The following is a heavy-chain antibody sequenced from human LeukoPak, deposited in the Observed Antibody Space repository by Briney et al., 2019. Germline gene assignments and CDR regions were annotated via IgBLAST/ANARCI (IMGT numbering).Heavy chain of an antibody. D-gene: IGHD1-20*01. CDR1: GSTFSSYT. Sequence: GGSLRLSCAASGSTFSSYTMNWVRQAPGKGLEWVSLISSSSSYIFYADSVKGRFTISRDNAKKSLYLQMNSLRAEDTAVYYCARPLSGTTDFDYWGQGTLVTVSS. CDR2: ISSSSSYI. J-gene: IGHJ4*02. CDR3: ARPLSGTTDFDY. V-gene: IGHV3-21*01.